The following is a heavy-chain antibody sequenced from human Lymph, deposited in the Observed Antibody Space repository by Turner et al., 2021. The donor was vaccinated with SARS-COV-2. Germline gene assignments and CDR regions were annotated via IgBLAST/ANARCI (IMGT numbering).Heavy chain of an antibody. D-gene: IGHD5-12*01. V-gene: IGHV3-43*02. Sequence: EVQLVESGGGVVQPGGSLRLSCAASAFTFDDYAMQWVRQAPGKGLEWVSLISGDGGSTYYADSVKGRFTISRDDSKNTLYLQINSLRTEDTALYYCAKEGLSGRRLQFVPYFAYWGQGTLVSVSS. J-gene: IGHJ4*02. CDR2: ISGDGGST. CDR3: AKEGLSGRRLQFVPYFAY. CDR1: AFTFDDYA.